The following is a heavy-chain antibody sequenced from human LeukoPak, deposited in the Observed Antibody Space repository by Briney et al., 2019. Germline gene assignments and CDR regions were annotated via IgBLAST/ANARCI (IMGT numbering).Heavy chain of an antibody. CDR1: GFTFSSYG. CDR3: AKDRVRVYGSGSCYVSGFDP. Sequence: GGSLRLSCAASGFTFSSYGMHWVRQAPGKGLEWVAVISYDGSNKYYADSVKGRFTISRDNSKNTLYLQMNSLRAEDTAVYYCAKDRVRVYGSGSCYVSGFDPWGQGTLVTVSS. V-gene: IGHV3-30*18. D-gene: IGHD3-10*01. J-gene: IGHJ5*02. CDR2: ISYDGSNK.